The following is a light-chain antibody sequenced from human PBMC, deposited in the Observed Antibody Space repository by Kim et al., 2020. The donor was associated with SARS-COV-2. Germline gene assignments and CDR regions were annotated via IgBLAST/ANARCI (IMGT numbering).Light chain of an antibody. CDR2: RVS. J-gene: IGLJ3*02. CDR1: NIGSKN. Sequence: SYELTQPLSVSVALGQTARITCGGNNIGSKNVHWYQQKPGQAPVLVIYRVSNRPSGIPERFSGSNSGNTATLTISRAQAGDEADYYFQVWDSSTAVFGGG. CDR3: QVWDSSTAV. V-gene: IGLV3-9*01.